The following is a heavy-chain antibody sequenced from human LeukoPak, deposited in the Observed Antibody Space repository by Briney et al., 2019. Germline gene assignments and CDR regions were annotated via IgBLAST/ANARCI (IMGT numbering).Heavy chain of an antibody. J-gene: IGHJ5*02. Sequence: ASVKVSCKASGYTFTSYGISWVRQDPGQGLEWMGWISAYNGNTNYAQKLQGRVTMTTDTSTSTAYMELRSLRSDDTAVYYCARGLEWLTRRHTWFDPWGQGTLVTVSS. V-gene: IGHV1-18*01. CDR2: ISAYNGNT. D-gene: IGHD3-3*01. CDR1: GYTFTSYG. CDR3: ARGLEWLTRRHTWFDP.